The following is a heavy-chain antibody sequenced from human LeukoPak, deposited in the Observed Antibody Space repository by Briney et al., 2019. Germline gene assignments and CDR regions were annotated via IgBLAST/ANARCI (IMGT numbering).Heavy chain of an antibody. D-gene: IGHD2-8*02. CDR2: ISSDATHI. V-gene: IGHV3-21*01. J-gene: IGHJ4*02. Sequence: PGGSLRLSCAASGFTFNIFGMNWVRQAPGKGLEFVSSISSDATHIYYADSVKGRFTISRDNARNSLFLEMNSLRAEDTAVYYCARDGTGSGDCWGQGTLVTVSS. CDR1: GFTFNIFG. CDR3: ARDGTGSGDC.